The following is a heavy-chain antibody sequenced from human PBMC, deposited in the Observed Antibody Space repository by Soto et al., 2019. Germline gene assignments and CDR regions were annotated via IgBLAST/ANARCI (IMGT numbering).Heavy chain of an antibody. Sequence: SETLSLTCTVSGGSISSGDYYWSWIRQPPGKGLEWIGYIYYSGSTYYNPSLKSRVTISVDTSKNQFSLKLSSVTAADTAVYYCARVLWDDRVYFDYWGQGTLVTVSS. CDR3: ARVLWDDRVYFDY. D-gene: IGHD2-2*01. CDR2: IYYSGST. J-gene: IGHJ4*02. CDR1: GGSISSGDYY. V-gene: IGHV4-30-4*01.